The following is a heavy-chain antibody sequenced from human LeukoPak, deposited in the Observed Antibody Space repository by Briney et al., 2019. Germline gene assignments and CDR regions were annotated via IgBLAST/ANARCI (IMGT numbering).Heavy chain of an antibody. J-gene: IGHJ6*02. CDR1: GGTFSSYA. V-gene: IGHV1-69*13. Sequence: GGPVKVSCKASGGTFSSYAISWVRQAPGQGLEWMGGIIPIFGTANYAQKFQGRVTITADESTSTAYMELSSLRSEDTAVYYCARNPYCSSTSCYKGSYYYGMDVWGQGTTVTVSS. CDR2: IIPIFGTA. D-gene: IGHD2-2*02. CDR3: ARNPYCSSTSCYKGSYYYGMDV.